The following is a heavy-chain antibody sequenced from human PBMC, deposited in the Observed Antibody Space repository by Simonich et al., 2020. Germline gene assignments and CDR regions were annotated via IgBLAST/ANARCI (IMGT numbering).Heavy chain of an antibody. V-gene: IGHV4-39*01. D-gene: IGHD6-13*01. CDR1: GGSISSSSYY. J-gene: IGHJ3*02. CDR2: IYYSGGT. CDR3: ARHAGFAFDI. Sequence: QLQLQESGPGLVKPSETLSLTCTVSGGSISSSSYYWGWIRQPPGKGLEGIGSIYYSGGTYYNPSLKSGVTISVDTSKNQFSLKLSSVTAADTAVYYCARHAGFAFDIWGQGTMVTVSS.